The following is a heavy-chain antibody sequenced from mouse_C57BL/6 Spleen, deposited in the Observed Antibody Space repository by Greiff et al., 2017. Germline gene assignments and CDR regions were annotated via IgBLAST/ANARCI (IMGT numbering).Heavy chain of an antibody. J-gene: IGHJ1*03. CDR1: GYTFTSYW. V-gene: IGHV1-55*01. CDR2: IYPGSGST. D-gene: IGHD1-1*01. Sequence: QVQLQQPGAELVKPGASVKMSCKASGYTFTSYWITWVKQRPGQGLEWIGDIYPGSGSTNYNEKFKSKATLTVDTSSSTAYIQLSSLTSEDSAVYYCARPYYGSSYDWYFDVWGTGTTVTVAS. CDR3: ARPYYGSSYDWYFDV.